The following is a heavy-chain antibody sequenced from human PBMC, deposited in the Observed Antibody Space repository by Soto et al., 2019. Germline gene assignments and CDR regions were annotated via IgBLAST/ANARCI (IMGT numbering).Heavy chain of an antibody. J-gene: IGHJ4*02. D-gene: IGHD3-22*01. CDR1: GFTFSNAW. Sequence: GGSLRLSCAASGFTFSNAWMNWVRQAPGKGLEWVGRIKSKTDGGTTDYAAPVKGIFTISRDVSKNTLYLQMNSLKTEDTALYYCTKDPVTMIVVVPSSGWGQGTLVTVSS. V-gene: IGHV3-15*07. CDR2: IKSKTDGGTT. CDR3: TKDPVTMIVVVPSSG.